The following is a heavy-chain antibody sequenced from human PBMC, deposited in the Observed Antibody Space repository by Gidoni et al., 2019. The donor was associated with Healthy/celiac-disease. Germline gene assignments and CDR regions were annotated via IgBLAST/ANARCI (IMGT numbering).Heavy chain of an antibody. CDR3: ARGVRYNWNPPDY. V-gene: IGHV3-21*01. J-gene: IGHJ4*02. D-gene: IGHD1-20*01. CDR2: ISSSSSYI. CDR1: GFTFSSYS. Sequence: EVQLVESGGGLVKPGGSLRLSCAASGFTFSSYSMNWVRQAPGKGLEWVSSISSSSSYIYYADSVKGQFTISRDNAKNSLYLQMNSLRAEDTAVYYCARGVRYNWNPPDYWGQGTLVTVSS.